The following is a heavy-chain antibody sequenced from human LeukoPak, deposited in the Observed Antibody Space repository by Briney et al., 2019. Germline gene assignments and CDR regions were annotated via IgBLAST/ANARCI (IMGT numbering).Heavy chain of an antibody. J-gene: IGHJ4*02. V-gene: IGHV3-30-3*01. Sequence: GGSLRLSCAASGFTFSSYAMHWVRQVPGKGLEWVAVISYDGSNKYYADSVKGRFTISRDNSKNTLYLQMNSLRAEDTAVYYCARGLYYYDSSGYIGWGQGTLVTVSS. CDR2: ISYDGSNK. CDR3: ARGLYYYDSSGYIG. CDR1: GFTFSSYA. D-gene: IGHD3-22*01.